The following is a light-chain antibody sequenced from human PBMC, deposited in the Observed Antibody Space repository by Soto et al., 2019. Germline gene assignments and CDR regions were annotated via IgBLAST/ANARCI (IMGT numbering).Light chain of an antibody. V-gene: IGKV4-1*01. Sequence: DIVMTQSPDSLAVSLGERATINCKSSQSVLYSSKNKNYLAWYQQKPGQPPNLLTYWASTRETGVPDRFSGSGSGTDFTLSISSLQAEDLAVYYCQQYYRSPQTFGQGTKVEIK. J-gene: IGKJ1*01. CDR1: QSVLYSSKNKNY. CDR3: QQYYRSPQT. CDR2: WAS.